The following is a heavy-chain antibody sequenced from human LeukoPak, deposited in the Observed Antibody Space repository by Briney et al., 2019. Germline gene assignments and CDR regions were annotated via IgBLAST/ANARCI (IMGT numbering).Heavy chain of an antibody. CDR1: GFTFSSYG. CDR2: IRYDGSNK. D-gene: IGHD2-8*01. CDR3: ANSPGRMGY. V-gene: IGHV3-30*02. J-gene: IGHJ4*02. Sequence: GGSLTLSCAASGFTFSSYGMHWVRQAPGKGLEWVAFIRYDGSNKYYADSAKGRFTISRDNSKNTLYLQMNSLRAEDTAVYYCANSPGRMGYWGQGTLVTVSS.